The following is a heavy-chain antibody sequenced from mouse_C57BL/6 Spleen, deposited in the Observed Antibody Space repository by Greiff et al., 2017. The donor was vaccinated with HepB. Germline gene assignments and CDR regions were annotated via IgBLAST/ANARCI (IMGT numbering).Heavy chain of an antibody. V-gene: IGHV5-9-1*02. CDR1: GFTFSSYA. CDR2: ISSGGDYI. Sequence: EVMLVESGEGLVKPGGSLKLSCAASGFTFSSYAMSWVRQTPEKRLEWVAYISSGGDYIYYADTVKGRFTISRDNARNTLYLQMSSLKSEDTAMYYCTRDLKDWFAYWGQGTLVTVSA. CDR3: TRDLKDWFAY. J-gene: IGHJ3*01.